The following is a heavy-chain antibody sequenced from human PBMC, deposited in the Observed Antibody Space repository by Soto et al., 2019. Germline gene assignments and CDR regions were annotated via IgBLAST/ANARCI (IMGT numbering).Heavy chain of an antibody. Sequence: ESGGGLVQPGTSLRLSCAASGFTFDDYAMHWVRQAPGKGLEWVSGVVWNSGTIAYADSVKGRFTISRDNAKNSLYLQMDSLRAEDTAFYYCAKGGGVSLPYCFDSWGQGTLVTVSS. V-gene: IGHV3-9*01. CDR3: AKGGGVSLPYCFDS. J-gene: IGHJ4*02. CDR2: VVWNSGTI. CDR1: GFTFDDYA. D-gene: IGHD1-26*01.